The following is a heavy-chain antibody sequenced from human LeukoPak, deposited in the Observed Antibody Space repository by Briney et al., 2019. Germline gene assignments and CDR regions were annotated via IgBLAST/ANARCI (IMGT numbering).Heavy chain of an antibody. D-gene: IGHD3-3*01. Sequence: PGGSLRPSCAASGFTFSSYWMSWVRQAPGKGLEWVANIKQGGSEKYYVDSVKGRFTISRDNAKNSLYLQMNSLRAEDTAVYYCARCPDFWSGYADYWGQGTLVTVSS. V-gene: IGHV3-7*01. J-gene: IGHJ4*02. CDR1: GFTFSSYW. CDR3: ARCPDFWSGYADY. CDR2: IKQGGSEK.